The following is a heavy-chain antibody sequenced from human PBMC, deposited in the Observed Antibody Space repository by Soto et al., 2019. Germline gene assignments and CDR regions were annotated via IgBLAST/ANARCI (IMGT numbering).Heavy chain of an antibody. V-gene: IGHV4-39*01. CDR1: GGSISSSSYY. D-gene: IGHD2-2*01. Sequence: PSETLSLTCTVSGGSISSSSYYWGWIRQPPGKGLEWIGSIYYSGSTYYNPSLKSRVTISVDTSKNQFSLKLSSVTAADTAVYYCASLGYCISTSCQTFDYWGQGTLVTVSS. CDR2: IYYSGST. CDR3: ASLGYCISTSCQTFDY. J-gene: IGHJ4*02.